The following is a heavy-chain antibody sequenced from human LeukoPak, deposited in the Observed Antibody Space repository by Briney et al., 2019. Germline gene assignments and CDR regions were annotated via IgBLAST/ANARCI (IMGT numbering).Heavy chain of an antibody. CDR2: ISSSSSTI. CDR3: ARGLTLSSGFDY. Sequence: GGSLRLSCAASGFTFSSYSMNWVRQAPGKGLEWISYISSSSSTIYYADSVKGRFTISRDYAKSSQSLQMNSLGAEDTAVFYCARGLTLSSGFDYWGQGTLVTVSS. J-gene: IGHJ4*02. V-gene: IGHV3-48*01. D-gene: IGHD3-16*01. CDR1: GFTFSSYS.